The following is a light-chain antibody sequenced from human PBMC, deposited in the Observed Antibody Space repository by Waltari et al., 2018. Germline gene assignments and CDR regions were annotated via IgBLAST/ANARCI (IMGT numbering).Light chain of an antibody. CDR3: LQDYNYPFT. V-gene: IGKV1-6*01. Sequence: AIQLTQSPSSLSASVGDRVTITCLASQGIRNDLGWYQQKPGKAPKVLIYAASSLQSGVPSRFSGSGSGTDFTLTISSLQPEDFATYYCLQDYNYPFTFGPGTKVDIK. J-gene: IGKJ3*01. CDR1: QGIRND. CDR2: AAS.